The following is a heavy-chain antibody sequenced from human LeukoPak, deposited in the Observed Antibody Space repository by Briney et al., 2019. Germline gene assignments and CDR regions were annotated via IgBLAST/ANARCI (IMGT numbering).Heavy chain of an antibody. CDR1: GFTVSSNY. Sequence: GGSLRLSCAASGFTVSSNYMSWVRQAPGKGLEWVSVIYSGGSTYYADSVKGRFTISRDNSKNTLYLQMNSLRAEDTAVYYCARGFEGGGWDDWYFDLWGRGTLVTVSS. V-gene: IGHV3-53*01. CDR3: ARGFEGGGWDDWYFDL. D-gene: IGHD6-19*01. CDR2: IYSGGST. J-gene: IGHJ2*01.